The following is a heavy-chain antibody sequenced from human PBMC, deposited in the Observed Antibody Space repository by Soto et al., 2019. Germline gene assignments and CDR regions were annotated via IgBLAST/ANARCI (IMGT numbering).Heavy chain of an antibody. D-gene: IGHD6-13*01. Sequence: QVQLVQSGAEVKKPGASVKVSCKTSGYTFTNYAMDWVRQAPGQRLEWMGWINAGNGNIKYSQHPQGRVTITRDTSASTVYMELSSLRSEDTAVYYCARYSASKAFDFWGRGTLVTVSS. CDR3: ARYSASKAFDF. J-gene: IGHJ4*02. V-gene: IGHV1-3*01. CDR2: INAGNGNI. CDR1: GYTFTNYA.